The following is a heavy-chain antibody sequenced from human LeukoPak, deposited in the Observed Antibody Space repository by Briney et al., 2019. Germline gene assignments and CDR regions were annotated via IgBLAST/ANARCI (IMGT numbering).Heavy chain of an antibody. J-gene: IGHJ3*02. V-gene: IGHV3-23*01. D-gene: IGHD2-15*01. CDR2: ISGSGGST. Sequence: GGSLRLSCAASGFTFSSYAMSWVRQAPGKGLEWVSAISGSGGSTYYADSVKGRFTISRGNSKNTLYLQMNSLRAEDTAVYYCAKVRTIVVVVAATPGAFDIWGQGTMVTVSS. CDR1: GFTFSSYA. CDR3: AKVRTIVVVVAATPGAFDI.